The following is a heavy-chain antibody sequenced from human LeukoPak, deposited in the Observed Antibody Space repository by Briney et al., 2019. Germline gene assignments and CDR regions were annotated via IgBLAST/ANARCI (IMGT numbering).Heavy chain of an antibody. Sequence: ASVKVSCKASGYTFTGYYMHWVRQAPGQGLEWMGWINPNSGGTNYAQKFQGRVTMTRDTSTSTVYMELSSLRSEDTAVYYCARGYGSDQVWTSCWFDPWGQGTLVTVSS. J-gene: IGHJ5*02. CDR1: GYTFTGYY. CDR2: INPNSGGT. D-gene: IGHD3-10*01. CDR3: ARGYGSDQVWTSCWFDP. V-gene: IGHV1-2*02.